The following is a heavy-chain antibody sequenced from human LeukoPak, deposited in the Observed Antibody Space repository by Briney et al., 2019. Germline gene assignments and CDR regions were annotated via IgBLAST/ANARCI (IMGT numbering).Heavy chain of an antibody. CDR3: ARAYGSGSYPDFSFDY. V-gene: IGHV3-21*01. D-gene: IGHD3-10*01. Sequence: PGGSLRLSCAASGFTFSSYSMNWVRQAPGKGLEWVSSISSSSSYIYYADSVKGRFTISRDNAKNSLYLQMNSLRAEDTAVYYCARAYGSGSYPDFSFDYWGQGTLVTVSS. CDR2: ISSSSSYI. CDR1: GFTFSSYS. J-gene: IGHJ4*02.